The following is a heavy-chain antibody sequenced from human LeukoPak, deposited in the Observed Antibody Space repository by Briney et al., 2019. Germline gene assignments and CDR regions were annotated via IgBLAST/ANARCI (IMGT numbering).Heavy chain of an antibody. V-gene: IGHV4-34*01. CDR3: ARVRIVRGFDP. J-gene: IGHJ5*02. D-gene: IGHD3-10*01. CDR2: INHSGST. CDR1: GGSFSGYY. Sequence: SETLSLTCAVYGGSFSGYYWSWIRQPPGKGLEWIGEINHSGSTNYNPSLKSRVTTSVDTSKNQFSLKLSSVTAADTAVYYCARVRIVRGFDPWGQGTLVTVSS.